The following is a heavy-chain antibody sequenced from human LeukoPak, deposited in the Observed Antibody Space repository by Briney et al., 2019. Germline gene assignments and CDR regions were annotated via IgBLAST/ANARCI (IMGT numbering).Heavy chain of an antibody. D-gene: IGHD6-13*01. CDR3: AFRGYSSSWYTLGY. J-gene: IGHJ4*02. V-gene: IGHV3-23*01. Sequence: PGGSLRLSCAASGFTFSSYAMSWVRQAPGKGLEWVSAISGSGGSTYYADSVKGRFTISRDNSKNTLYLQMNSLRAKDTAVYYCAFRGYSSSWYTLGYWGQGTLVTVSS. CDR1: GFTFSSYA. CDR2: ISGSGGST.